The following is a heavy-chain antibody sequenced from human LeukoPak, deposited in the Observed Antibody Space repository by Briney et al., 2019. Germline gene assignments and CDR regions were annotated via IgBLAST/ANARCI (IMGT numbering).Heavy chain of an antibody. CDR1: GYSFTSYW. V-gene: IGHV5-10-1*01. Sequence: GESLKISCKGSGYSFTSYWISWVRQMPGKGLEWMGRIDPSDSYTNYSPSFQGHVTISADKSISTAYLQWSSLKASDTAMYYCARGYTAMVPYYYYGMDVRGQGTTVTVSS. J-gene: IGHJ6*02. CDR2: IDPSDSYT. D-gene: IGHD5-18*01. CDR3: ARGYTAMVPYYYYGMDV.